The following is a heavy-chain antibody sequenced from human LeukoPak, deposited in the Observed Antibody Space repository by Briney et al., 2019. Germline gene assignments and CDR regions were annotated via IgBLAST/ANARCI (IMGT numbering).Heavy chain of an antibody. CDR3: ARPSTYSTGGY. CDR1: GFTFSTYA. V-gene: IGHV3-30*04. Sequence: GGSLRLSCAASGFTFSTYAMHWVRQAPGKGLEWVAVISYDGSSKYYADSVKGRFTISRDNSKNTLYLQMNSLRAEDTAVYYCARPSTYSTGGYWGQGTLVTVSS. J-gene: IGHJ4*02. D-gene: IGHD6-25*01. CDR2: ISYDGSSK.